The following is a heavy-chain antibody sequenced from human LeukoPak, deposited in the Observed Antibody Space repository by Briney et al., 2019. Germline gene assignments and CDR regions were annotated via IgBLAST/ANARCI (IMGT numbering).Heavy chain of an antibody. CDR2: ISYDGSNK. V-gene: IGHV3-30-3*01. CDR1: GFTFSSYA. D-gene: IGHD3-22*01. J-gene: IGHJ4*02. CDR3: ARVTGGYDSSGYFDY. Sequence: PGRSLRLSCAASGFTFSSYAMHWVRQAPGKGLEWVAVISYDGSNKYYADSVKGRFTISRDNSKNTLYLQTNSLRAEDTAVYYCARVTGGYDSSGYFDYWDQGTLVTVSS.